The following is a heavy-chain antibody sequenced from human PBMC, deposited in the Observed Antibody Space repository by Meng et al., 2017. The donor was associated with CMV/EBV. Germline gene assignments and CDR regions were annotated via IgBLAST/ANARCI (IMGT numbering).Heavy chain of an antibody. J-gene: IGHJ5*02. CDR3: ARGTIFDP. D-gene: IGHD3-3*01. CDR2: IYYSGST. CDR1: GGSISSYY. Sequence: GSLRLSCTVSGGSISSYYWSWSRQPPGKGLEWIGYIYYSGSTNYNPSLKSRVTISVDTSKNQFSLKLSSVTAADTAVYYCARGTIFDPWGQGTLVTVSS. V-gene: IGHV4-59*01.